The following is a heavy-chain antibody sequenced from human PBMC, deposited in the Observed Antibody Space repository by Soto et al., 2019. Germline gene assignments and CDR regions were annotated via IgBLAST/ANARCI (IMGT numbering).Heavy chain of an antibody. J-gene: IGHJ4*02. CDR3: AKSRRRSGYDFSGS. V-gene: IGHV3-30*18. Sequence: GGSLRLSCAASGFTFSSYGMHWVRQAPGKGLEWVAVISYDGSNKYYADSVKGRFTISRDNSKNTLYLQMNSLRAEDTAVYYCAKSRRRSGYDFSGSWGQGTLVTVSS. CDR1: GFTFSSYG. CDR2: ISYDGSNK. D-gene: IGHD5-12*01.